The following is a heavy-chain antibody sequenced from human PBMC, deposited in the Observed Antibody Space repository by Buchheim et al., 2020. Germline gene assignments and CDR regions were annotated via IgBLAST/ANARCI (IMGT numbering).Heavy chain of an antibody. D-gene: IGHD5-24*01. CDR3: AKVFARGGSGFGGYGLDV. CDR2: VSGSGGDT. Sequence: EVQLVESGGTLVQPGGSLRLSCEASGFNFRNYALSWVRQAPGKGLEWVSTVSGSGGDTYYADSVKGRFTISRDFSKNTVYLQMDSLRAEDTAVYYCAKVFARGGSGFGGYGLDVWGQGTT. J-gene: IGHJ6*01. CDR1: GFNFRNYA. V-gene: IGHV3-23*04.